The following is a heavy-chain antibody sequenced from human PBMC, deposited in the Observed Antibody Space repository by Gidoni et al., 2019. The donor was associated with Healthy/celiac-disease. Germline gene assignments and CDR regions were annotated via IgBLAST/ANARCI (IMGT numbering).Heavy chain of an antibody. CDR2: ISYSGST. J-gene: IGHJ6*03. D-gene: IGHD2-2*01. Sequence: QVQLQESGPGLVKPSQTLSLTCTVSGGSISSGDYSWSWIRQPPGKGLEWIGYISYSGSTYYNPSLKSRVTISVDTSKNQFSLKLSSVTAADTAVYYCAREAPSIVVVPAAILEDYYYMDVWGKGTTVTVSS. CDR1: GGSISSGDYS. V-gene: IGHV4-30-4*01. CDR3: AREAPSIVVVPAAILEDYYYMDV.